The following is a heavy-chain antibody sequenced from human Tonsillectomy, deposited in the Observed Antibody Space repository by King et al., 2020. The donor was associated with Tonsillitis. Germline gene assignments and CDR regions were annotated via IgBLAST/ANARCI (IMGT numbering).Heavy chain of an antibody. V-gene: IGHV5-51*01. J-gene: IGHJ4*02. Sequence: QLVQSGAEVKKPGESLKISCKGSGYSFTSYWIGWVRQMPGKGLEWMGIIYPGDSDTRYSPSFQGQVTISADKSISTAYLQWSSLKASDTAIFYCASPADSRSWNFDYWGQGTLVTVSS. D-gene: IGHD6-13*01. CDR3: ASPADSRSWNFDY. CDR1: GYSFTSYW. CDR2: IYPGDSDT.